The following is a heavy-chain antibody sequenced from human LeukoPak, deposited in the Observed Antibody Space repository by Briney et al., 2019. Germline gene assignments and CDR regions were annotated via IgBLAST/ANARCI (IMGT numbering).Heavy chain of an antibody. CDR2: INHSGST. Sequence: PSETLSLTCAVYGGSFSGYYWSWIRQPPGKGLEWIGEINHSGSTNYNPSLKSRVTISVDTSKNQFSLKLSSVTAADTAVYYCARHPLVVAATNYYYGMDVWGQGTTVTVSS. D-gene: IGHD2-15*01. J-gene: IGHJ6*02. V-gene: IGHV4-34*01. CDR3: ARHPLVVAATNYYYGMDV. CDR1: GGSFSGYY.